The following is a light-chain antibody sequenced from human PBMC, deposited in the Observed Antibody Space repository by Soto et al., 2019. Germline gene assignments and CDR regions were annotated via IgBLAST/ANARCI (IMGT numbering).Light chain of an antibody. J-gene: IGLJ2*01. CDR2: EGS. CDR3: CSYAGSRTLV. CDR1: SSDVGNYNL. V-gene: IGLV2-23*01. Sequence: QSALTQPASVSGSPGQSITISCTGTSSDVGNYNLVSWYQQHPGKAPKLMIYEGSKWPSGVSNRFSGSKSGNTASPTISGLQAEDEADYYCCSYAGSRTLVFGGGTKLTVL.